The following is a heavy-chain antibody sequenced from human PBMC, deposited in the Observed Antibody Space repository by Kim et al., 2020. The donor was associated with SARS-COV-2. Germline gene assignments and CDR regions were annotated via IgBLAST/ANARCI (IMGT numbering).Heavy chain of an antibody. D-gene: IGHD2-8*01. CDR1: GGSINSYY. CDR3: ARGRWSDV. J-gene: IGHJ4*02. V-gene: IGHV4-59*01. Sequence: SETLSLTCTVSGGSINSYYWSWFRQPPGKALEWIGYIYYSGNTNFSPSLKSRVTISVDTSKNQFSLKLTSVTAADTAVYYFARGRWSDVWGQGTLVTVSS. CDR2: IYYSGNT.